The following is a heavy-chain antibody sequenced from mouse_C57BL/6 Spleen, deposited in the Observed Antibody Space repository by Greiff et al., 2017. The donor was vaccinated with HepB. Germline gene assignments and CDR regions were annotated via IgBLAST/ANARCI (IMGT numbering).Heavy chain of an antibody. CDR3: ARHEGRLFNY. CDR2: ISSGGSYT. D-gene: IGHD2-12*01. V-gene: IGHV5-6*01. Sequence: EVNVVESGGDLVKPGGSLKLSCAASGFTFSSYGMSWVRQTPDKRLEWVATISSGGSYTYYPDSVKGRFTISRDNAKNTLYLQMSSLKSEDTAMYYCARHEGRLFNYGGQGTTLTVSS. J-gene: IGHJ2*01. CDR1: GFTFSSYG.